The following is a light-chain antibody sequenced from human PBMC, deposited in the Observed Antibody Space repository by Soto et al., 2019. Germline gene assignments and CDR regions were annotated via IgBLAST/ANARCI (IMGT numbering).Light chain of an antibody. CDR2: EDN. CDR3: QSYDSSNRV. CDR1: SGSIASNY. J-gene: IGLJ3*02. Sequence: NFMLTQPHSVSESPGKTVTISCTRSSGSIASNYVQWYQQRPGSAPTTVIHEDNQRPSGVPDRFSGSIDSSSNSASPTISGLKSEDEADYYCQSYDSSNRVFGGGTKLTVL. V-gene: IGLV6-57*04.